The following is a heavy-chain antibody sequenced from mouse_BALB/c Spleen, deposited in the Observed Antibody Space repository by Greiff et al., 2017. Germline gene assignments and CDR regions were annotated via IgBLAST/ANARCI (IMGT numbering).Heavy chain of an antibody. D-gene: IGHD3-3*01. CDR1: GFNIKDTY. CDR3: ARESTSRATGFAY. J-gene: IGHJ3*01. V-gene: IGHV14-3*02. CDR2: IDPANGNT. Sequence: EVQLQQSGAELVKPGASVKLSCTASGFNIKDTYMHWVKQRPEQGLEWIGRIDPANGNTKYDPKFQGKATITADTSSNTAYLQLSSLTSEDTAVYYCARESTSRATGFAYWGQGTLVTVSA.